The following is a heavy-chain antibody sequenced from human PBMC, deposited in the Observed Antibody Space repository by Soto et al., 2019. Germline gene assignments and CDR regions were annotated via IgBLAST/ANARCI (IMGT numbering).Heavy chain of an antibody. D-gene: IGHD2-2*01. J-gene: IGHJ3*02. CDR2: IYYSGST. V-gene: IGHV4-30-4*01. Sequence: PSETLSLTCTVSGGSISSGDYYWSWIRQPPGKGLEWIGYIYYSGSTYYNPSLKSRVTISVDTSKNQFSLKLSSVTAADTAVYYCARVVPLSLVVPANDAFDIWGQGTMVTVSS. CDR3: ARVVPLSLVVPANDAFDI. CDR1: GGSISSGDYY.